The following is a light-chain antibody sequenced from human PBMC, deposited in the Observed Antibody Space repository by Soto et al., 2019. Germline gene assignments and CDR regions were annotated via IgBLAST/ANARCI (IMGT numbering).Light chain of an antibody. Sequence: QAVVTQSSSASASLGSSVKLNCTLSSGHSSYIIAWHQQQPGKAPRYLMKLEGSGSYNKGSGVPDRFSGSSSGADRYLTISNLQFEDEADYYCETWDSNTHVFGGGTKLTVL. CDR2: LEGSGSY. V-gene: IGLV4-60*02. J-gene: IGLJ3*02. CDR1: SGHSSYI. CDR3: ETWDSNTHV.